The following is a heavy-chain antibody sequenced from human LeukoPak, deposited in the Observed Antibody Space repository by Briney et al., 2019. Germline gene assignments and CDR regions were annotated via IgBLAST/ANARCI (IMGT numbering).Heavy chain of an antibody. CDR2: MNPNSGNT. CDR1: GYTFTSYD. J-gene: IGHJ5*02. Sequence: GAPVKVSCKASGYTFTSYDINWVRQATGQGLEWMGWMNPNSGNTGYAQKFQGRVTMTRNTSISTAYMELSSLRSEDTAVYYCVRDVRYYDFWSGYYGYNWFDPWGQGTLVTVSS. CDR3: VRDVRYYDFWSGYYGYNWFDP. V-gene: IGHV1-8*01. D-gene: IGHD3-3*01.